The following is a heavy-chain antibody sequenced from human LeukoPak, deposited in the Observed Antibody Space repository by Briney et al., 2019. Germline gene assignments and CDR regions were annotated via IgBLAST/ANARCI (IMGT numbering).Heavy chain of an antibody. CDR3: AAGQKTYYDFWAKMDYYYYGMDV. CDR2: ISAYNGNT. CDR1: GYTFTGYY. D-gene: IGHD3-3*01. J-gene: IGHJ6*02. V-gene: IGHV1-18*04. Sequence: GASVKVSCKASGYTFTGYYMHWVRQAPGQGLERMGWISAYNGNTNYAQKLQGRVTMTTDTSTSTAYMELRSLRSDDTAVYYCAAGQKTYYDFWAKMDYYYYGMDVWGQGTTVTVSS.